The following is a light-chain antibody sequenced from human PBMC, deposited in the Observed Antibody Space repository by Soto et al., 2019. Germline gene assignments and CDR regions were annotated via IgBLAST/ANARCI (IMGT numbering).Light chain of an antibody. Sequence: EVVLTQSPGTLSLSPGERATLSGRASKSVSSDYLAWYQQKPGQAPRLLIYAASSRATGIPDRFSGSGSGTDFTLTISRLEPEDFAVFYCHQHGSSPRTFGQGTKVEIK. CDR1: KSVSSDY. CDR2: AAS. V-gene: IGKV3-20*01. CDR3: HQHGSSPRT. J-gene: IGKJ1*01.